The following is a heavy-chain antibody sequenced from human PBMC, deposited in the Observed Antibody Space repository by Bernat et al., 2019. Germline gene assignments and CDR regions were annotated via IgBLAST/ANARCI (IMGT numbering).Heavy chain of an antibody. D-gene: IGHD6-13*01. CDR2: ISYDGSNK. CDR3: AKDMRQQLAPFGDYGMDV. J-gene: IGHJ6*02. Sequence: QVQLVESGGGVVQPGRSLRLSCAASGFTFSSYGMHWVRQAPGKGLEWVAVISYDGSNKYYADSEKGRFTISRDNSKNTLYLQMNSLGAEDTAVYYCAKDMRQQLAPFGDYGMDVWGQGTTVTVSS. CDR1: GFTFSSYG. V-gene: IGHV3-30*18.